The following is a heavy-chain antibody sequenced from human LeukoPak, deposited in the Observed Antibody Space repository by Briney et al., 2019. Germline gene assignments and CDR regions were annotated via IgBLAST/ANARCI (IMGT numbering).Heavy chain of an antibody. CDR1: GGTFSSYA. CDR3: ARARYDILTGYYNGYYFDY. V-gene: IGHV1-69*10. J-gene: IGHJ4*02. Sequence: ASVKVSCKASGGTFSSYAISWVRQAPGQGLEWMGGIIPILGTANYAQKFQGRVTITADKSTSTAYMELSSLRSEDTAVYYCARARYDILTGYYNGYYFDYWGQGTLVTVSS. D-gene: IGHD3-9*01. CDR2: IIPILGTA.